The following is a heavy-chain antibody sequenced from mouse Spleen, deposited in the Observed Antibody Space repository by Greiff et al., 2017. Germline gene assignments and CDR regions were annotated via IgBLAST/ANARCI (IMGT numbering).Heavy chain of an antibody. Sequence: QVQLQQSGAELVKPGASVKISCKASGYAFSSYWMNWVKQRPGKGLEWIGQIYPGDGDTNYNGKFKGKATLTADKSSSTAYMQLSSLTPEDSAVYFCARSKDYGRYFDVWGAGTTVTVSS. D-gene: IGHD2-4*01. CDR3: ARSKDYGRYFDV. V-gene: IGHV1-80*01. CDR1: GYAFSSYW. CDR2: IYPGDGDT. J-gene: IGHJ1*01.